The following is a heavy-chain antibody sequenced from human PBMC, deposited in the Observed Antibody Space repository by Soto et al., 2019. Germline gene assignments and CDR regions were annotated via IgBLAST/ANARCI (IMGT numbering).Heavy chain of an antibody. CDR1: GGSISSSSYY. J-gene: IGHJ6*03. CDR2: IYYSGST. V-gene: IGHV4-39*01. Sequence: SETLSLTCTVSGGSISSSSYYWGWIRQPPGKGLEWIGSIYYSGSTYYNPSLKSRVTISVDTSKNQFSLKLSSVTAADTAVYYCARLTHYFYYLDVWAKGTTVTVSS. CDR3: ARLTHYFYYLDV.